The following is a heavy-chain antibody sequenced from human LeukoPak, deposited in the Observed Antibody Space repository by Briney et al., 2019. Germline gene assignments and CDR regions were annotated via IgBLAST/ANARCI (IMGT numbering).Heavy chain of an antibody. CDR1: GGSFSGYY. Sequence: SETLSLTCTVSGGSFSGYYWSWIRQPPGKGLEWIGEINHSGSTNYNPSLKSRVTISVDTSKNQFSLKLSSVTAADTAVYYCARRGLYYDFWSGHASNWFDPWGQGTLVTVSS. CDR3: ARRGLYYDFWSGHASNWFDP. CDR2: INHSGST. J-gene: IGHJ5*02. D-gene: IGHD3-3*01. V-gene: IGHV4-34*01.